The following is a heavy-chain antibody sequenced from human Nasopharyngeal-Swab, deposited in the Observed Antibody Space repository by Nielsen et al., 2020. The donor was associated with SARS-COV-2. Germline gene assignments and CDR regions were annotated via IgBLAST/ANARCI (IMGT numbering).Heavy chain of an antibody. J-gene: IGHJ6*03. CDR3: ARAQRGLAATIFYDYMDV. V-gene: IGHV4-4*02. CDR2: IYHGGNT. CDR1: GGSIRSSNW. D-gene: IGHD6-25*01. Sequence: SETLSLTCDVFGGSIRSSNWWTWVRQPPGTGLELIGEIYHGGNTNYNPSLKSRVSISVDKSKNQFSLKLTSVTATDTAVYYCARAQRGLAATIFYDYMDVWGKGTTVTVSS.